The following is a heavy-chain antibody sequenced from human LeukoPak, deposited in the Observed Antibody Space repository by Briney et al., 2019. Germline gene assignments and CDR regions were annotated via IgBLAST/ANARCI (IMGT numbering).Heavy chain of an antibody. CDR3: ARLGNYYGSGTYWDS. CDR2: IYYSGTT. V-gene: IGHV4-39*01. CDR1: GGSISSSSYY. J-gene: IGHJ4*02. Sequence: PSETLSLTCTVSGGSISSSSYYWGWLRQPPGKGVEWIGSIYYSGTTYYNPARKSRVTIAVTTSNNQFSLKLSSVTAADTAVYYCARLGNYYGSGTYWDSWGQGTLVTVSS. D-gene: IGHD3-10*01.